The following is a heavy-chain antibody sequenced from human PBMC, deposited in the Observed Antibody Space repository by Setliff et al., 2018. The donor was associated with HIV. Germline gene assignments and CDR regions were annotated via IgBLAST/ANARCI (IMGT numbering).Heavy chain of an antibody. D-gene: IGHD3-10*01. J-gene: IGHJ6*03. CDR3: ARGRSLVRGSGSPENYYMDV. V-gene: IGHV1-2*02. Sequence: ASVKVSCKASGYTFTDYFIHWVRQAPGQGLEWMGWISPHNGDTNIPQRFKGRVIMTRNTSISTAYMDLSSLRSEDTAVLYCARGRSLVRGSGSPENYYMDVWGKGTTVTVSS. CDR2: ISPHNGDT. CDR1: GYTFTDYF.